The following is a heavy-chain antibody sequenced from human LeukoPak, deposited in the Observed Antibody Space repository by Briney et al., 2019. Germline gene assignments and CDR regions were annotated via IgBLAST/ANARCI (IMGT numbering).Heavy chain of an antibody. D-gene: IGHD5-18*01. CDR2: IKQDGSEK. J-gene: IGHJ4*02. CDR1: GFTFSSYW. Sequence: PGGSLRLSCAASGFTFSSYWMSWVCQAPGKGLEWVANIKQDGSEKYYVDSVKGRFTISRDNAKNSLYLQMNSLRAEDTAVYYCARERGYSYGQEFDYWGQGTLVTVSS. CDR3: ARERGYSYGQEFDY. V-gene: IGHV3-7*01.